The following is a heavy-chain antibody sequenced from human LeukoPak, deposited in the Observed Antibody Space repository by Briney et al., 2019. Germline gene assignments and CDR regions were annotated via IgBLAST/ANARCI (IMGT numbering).Heavy chain of an antibody. J-gene: IGHJ4*02. V-gene: IGHV3-23*01. Sequence: GGSLRLSCAASGFTFTNYAMSWVRQAPGKGLEWVSASGSGGNTYYADSVKGRFTISRDNAENSLYLQMNSLRAEDTAIYYCVVITWDYWGQGTLVTVSS. CDR2: SGSGGNT. D-gene: IGHD3-22*01. CDR1: GFTFTNYA. CDR3: VVITWDY.